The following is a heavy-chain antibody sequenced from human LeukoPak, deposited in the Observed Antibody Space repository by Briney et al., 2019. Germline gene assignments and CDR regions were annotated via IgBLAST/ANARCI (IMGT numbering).Heavy chain of an antibody. CDR2: IYTSGST. V-gene: IGHV4-61*02. D-gene: IGHD3-22*01. CDR3: ARGPYKYDGSGAFDI. J-gene: IGHJ3*02. Sequence: SETLSLTCTVSGDSISSGDYYCSWIRQPAGTGLEWIGRIYTSGSTNYNPSLKSRVTISVDTSKNQFSLKLTSVTAADTAVYYCARGPYKYDGSGAFDIWGQGTMVTVSS. CDR1: GDSISSGDYY.